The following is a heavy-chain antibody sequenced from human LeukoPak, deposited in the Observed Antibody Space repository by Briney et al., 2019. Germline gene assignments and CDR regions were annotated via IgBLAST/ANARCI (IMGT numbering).Heavy chain of an antibody. CDR3: ARVDLLTGYYFFDY. D-gene: IGHD3-9*01. CDR1: GYTFTGYY. V-gene: IGHV1-2*02. CDR2: INPNSGGT. Sequence: ASVKVSCKASGYTFTGYYIHWVRQAPGQGLEWMGWINPNSGGTNYAQKLQGRVTMTTDTSTSTAYMELRSLGSDETAVYYCARVDLLTGYYFFDYWGQGTLVTVSS. J-gene: IGHJ4*02.